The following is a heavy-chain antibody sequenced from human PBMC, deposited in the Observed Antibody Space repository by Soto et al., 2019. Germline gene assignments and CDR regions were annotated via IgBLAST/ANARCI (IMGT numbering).Heavy chain of an antibody. CDR2: ISHSGTT. CDR1: GGSFRGYS. CDR3: AREVDILTGRYFDF. D-gene: IGHD3-9*01. Sequence: PSETLSLTCAVYGGSFRGYSWTWIPPPPGRGLEWIGEISHSGTTNYNPSLKSRVTISVDTSKNQFSLKLSSVTAADTAVYYCAREVDILTGRYFDFWGQGILVTVSS. V-gene: IGHV4-34*01. J-gene: IGHJ4*02.